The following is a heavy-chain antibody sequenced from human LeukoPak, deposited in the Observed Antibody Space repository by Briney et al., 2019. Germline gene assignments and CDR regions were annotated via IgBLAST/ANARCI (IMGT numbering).Heavy chain of an antibody. Sequence: SGGSLRLSCAASGFTVSSNYMNRVRQAPGKGLEWVSVIYNDGGTYYADSVKGRFTISRDNSKNTLYLQMNSLRAEDAAVYYCGTSRSRTSGFDYWGQGTLVTVSS. CDR3: GTSRSRTSGFDY. D-gene: IGHD2-8*02. J-gene: IGHJ4*02. CDR2: IYNDGGT. V-gene: IGHV3-53*01. CDR1: GFTVSSNY.